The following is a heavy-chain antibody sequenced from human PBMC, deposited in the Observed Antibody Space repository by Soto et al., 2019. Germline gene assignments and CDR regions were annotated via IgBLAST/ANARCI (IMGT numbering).Heavy chain of an antibody. J-gene: IGHJ6*02. CDR2: INAGNGNT. CDR1: GYTCTSYA. D-gene: IGHD3-16*02. V-gene: IGHV1-3*01. CDR3: ARVYPVLSSDYYYGMDV. Sequence: WASVKVSCKASGYTCTSYAMHWVLQAPGQRLEWMGWINAGNGNTKYSQKFQGRVTITRDTSASTAYMELSSLRSEDTAVYYCARVYPVLSSDYYYGMDVWGQGTTVTVSS.